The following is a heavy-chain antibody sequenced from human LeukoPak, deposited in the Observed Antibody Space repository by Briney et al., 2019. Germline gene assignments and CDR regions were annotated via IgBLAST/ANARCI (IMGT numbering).Heavy chain of an antibody. D-gene: IGHD5-24*01. J-gene: IGHJ3*02. CDR1: GYTFTGYY. V-gene: IGHV1-2*04. CDR3: ARPIKRGYDAFDI. CDR2: INPNSGGT. Sequence: ASVKVSCKASGYTFTGYYMHWVRQAPGQGLEWMGWINPNSGGTNYAQKFQGWVTMTRDTSISTAYMELSSLRSEDTAVYYCARPIKRGYDAFDIWGQGTMVTVSS.